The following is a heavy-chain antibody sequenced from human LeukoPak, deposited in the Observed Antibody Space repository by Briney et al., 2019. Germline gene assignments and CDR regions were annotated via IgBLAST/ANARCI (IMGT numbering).Heavy chain of an antibody. CDR1: GGSISSSRDY. J-gene: IGHJ5*02. Sequence: KTSETLSLTCIVSGGSISSSRDYWAWIRQPAGKGLEWIGRIYTSGSTNYNPSLKSRVTISVDTSKNQFSLKLSSVTAADTAVYYCARGLSIAARGGVSWFDPWGQGTLVTVSS. CDR3: ARGLSIAARGGVSWFDP. D-gene: IGHD6-6*01. CDR2: IYTSGST. V-gene: IGHV4-61*02.